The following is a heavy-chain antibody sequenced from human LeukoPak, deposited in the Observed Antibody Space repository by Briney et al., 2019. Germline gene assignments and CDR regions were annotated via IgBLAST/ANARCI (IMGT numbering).Heavy chain of an antibody. CDR1: GGSIRSNYYY. V-gene: IGHV4-39*01. J-gene: IGHJ5*02. Sequence: SSETLSLTFTVSGGSIRSNYYYWGWIRQPPGKGLEWIGSIYDSGSTYYNPSLKSRVTISVDTSKNQFSLKLNSVTAADTAEYYCARHYGPWGQGTLVTVSS. CDR2: IYDSGST. D-gene: IGHD3-10*01. CDR3: ARHYGP.